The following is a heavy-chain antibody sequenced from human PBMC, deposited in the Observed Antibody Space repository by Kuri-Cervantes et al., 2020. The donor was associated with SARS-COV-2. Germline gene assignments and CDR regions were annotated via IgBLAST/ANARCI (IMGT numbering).Heavy chain of an antibody. CDR1: GYTFTSYA. D-gene: IGHD3-3*01. V-gene: IGHV1-3*02. Sequence: ASVKVSCKASGYTFTSYAMHWVRQAPGQRLEWMGWSNAGNGNTKYSQEFQGRVTITRDTSASTTYMELSSLRSEDMAVYYCASRPDFWSGYYRSDAFDIWGQGTMVTVSS. J-gene: IGHJ3*02. CDR3: ASRPDFWSGYYRSDAFDI. CDR2: SNAGNGNT.